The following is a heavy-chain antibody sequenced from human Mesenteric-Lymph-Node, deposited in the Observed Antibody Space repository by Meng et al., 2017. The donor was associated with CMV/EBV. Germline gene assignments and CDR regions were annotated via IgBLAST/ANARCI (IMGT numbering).Heavy chain of an antibody. J-gene: IGHJ5*02. CDR1: GFNFSSYW. V-gene: IGHV3-74*01. D-gene: IGHD6-25*01. CDR3: ARDGGYSPLFFSP. CDR2: INSDGSST. Sequence: ASGFNFSSYWMHWVRQAPGKGLVWVSRINSDGSSTSYADSVKGRFTISSHTAPPPLSLPLPLLLSAAPSLSSCARDGGYSPLFFSPWAPGTLVTVSS.